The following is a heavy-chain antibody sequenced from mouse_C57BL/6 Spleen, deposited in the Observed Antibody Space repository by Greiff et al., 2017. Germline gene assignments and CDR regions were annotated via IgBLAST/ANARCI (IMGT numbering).Heavy chain of an antibody. CDR1: GYTFTDYN. Sequence: DVKLQESGPELVKPGASVKMSCKASGYTFTDYNMHWVKQSHGKSLEWIGYINPNNGGTSYNQKFKGKATLTVNKSSSTAYMELRSLTSEDSAVYYCARGLRLLDYWGQGTTLTVSS. CDR2: INPNNGGT. J-gene: IGHJ2*01. CDR3: ARGLRLLDY. D-gene: IGHD3-2*02. V-gene: IGHV1-22*01.